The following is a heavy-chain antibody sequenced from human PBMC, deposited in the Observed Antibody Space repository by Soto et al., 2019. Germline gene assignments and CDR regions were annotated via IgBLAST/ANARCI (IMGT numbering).Heavy chain of an antibody. V-gene: IGHV1-69*02. J-gene: IGHJ3*02. CDR2: IVPILGIT. D-gene: IGHD2-15*01. CDR3: ARCSGGTCYASYAFDI. Sequence: SVKVSCKASGGTFSSYTISWVRQAPGQGLEWMGRIVPILGITKYAQKFQGRVTMIADKSTSTAYMELSSLMYDDTAVYYCARCSGGTCYASYAFDIWGQGTMVTVSS. CDR1: GGTFSSYT.